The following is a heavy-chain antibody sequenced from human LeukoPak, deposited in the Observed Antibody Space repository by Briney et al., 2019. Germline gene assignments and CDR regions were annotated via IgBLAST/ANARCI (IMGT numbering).Heavy chain of an antibody. CDR2: IKEDGSEK. D-gene: IGHD2-2*01. CDR1: GFAFSRYW. CDR3: ARDRCSSRSCYLTITQKGYFDL. J-gene: IGHJ2*01. V-gene: IGHV3-7*01. Sequence: GGSLRLSCAASGFAFSRYWMSWVRQAPGKGLECVANIKEDGSEKYYVDSVKGRFTISRDDAKNSLYLQMNNLRAEDTAVYYCARDRCSSRSCYLTITQKGYFDLWGRGTVVTVSS.